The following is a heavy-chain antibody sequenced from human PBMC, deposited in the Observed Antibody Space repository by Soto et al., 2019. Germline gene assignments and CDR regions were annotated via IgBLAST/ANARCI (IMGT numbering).Heavy chain of an antibody. CDR2: IFYDGYT. D-gene: IGHD6-13*01. CDR1: GDSISGSPYF. J-gene: IGHJ4*02. V-gene: IGHV4-39*01. Sequence: QLQLQESGPGLVKPSETLSLTCTVSGDSISGSPYFWGWIRQPPGEGLEWIASIFYDGYTYYTPSLKSRAIISVDTSKNQFSLKLTSVAAADTAIYFCARLQAAVPHYWGQGTLVIVSS. CDR3: ARLQAAVPHY.